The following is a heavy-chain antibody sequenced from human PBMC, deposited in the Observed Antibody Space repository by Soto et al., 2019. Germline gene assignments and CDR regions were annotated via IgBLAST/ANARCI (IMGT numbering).Heavy chain of an antibody. D-gene: IGHD4-4*01. CDR3: ARQAALDSNYVLYYFDY. V-gene: IGHV5-51*01. CDR2: IYPGDSDT. Sequence: GESLKISCKGSGYSFTSYWIGWVRQMPGKGLEWMGIIYPGDSDTRYSPSFQGQVTISADKSISTAYLQWSSLKASDTAMYYCARQAALDSNYVLYYFDYWGQGTLVTVSS. J-gene: IGHJ4*02. CDR1: GYSFTSYW.